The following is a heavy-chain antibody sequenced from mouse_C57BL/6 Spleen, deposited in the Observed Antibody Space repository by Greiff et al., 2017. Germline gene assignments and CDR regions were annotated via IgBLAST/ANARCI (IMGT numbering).Heavy chain of an antibody. V-gene: IGHV1-82*01. J-gene: IGHJ2*01. Sequence: VKLMESGPELVKPGASVKISCKASGYAFSSSWMNWVKQRPGKGLEWIGRIYPGDGDTNYNGKFKGKATLTADKSSSTAYMQLSSLTSEDSAVYFCARHYDGYYFDYWGQGTTLTVSS. CDR3: ARHYDGYYFDY. D-gene: IGHD1-2*01. CDR1: GYAFSSSW. CDR2: IYPGDGDT.